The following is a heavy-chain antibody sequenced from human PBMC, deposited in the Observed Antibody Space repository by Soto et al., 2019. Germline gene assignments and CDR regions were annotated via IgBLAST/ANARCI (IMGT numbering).Heavy chain of an antibody. V-gene: IGHV3-30-3*01. CDR1: GFTFSSYA. J-gene: IGHJ4*02. CDR2: ISYDGSNK. CDR3: AREAGDAPTYYFDY. D-gene: IGHD1-26*01. Sequence: GGSLRLSCAASGFTFSSYAMHWVRQAPGKGLEWVAVISYDGSNKYYADSVKGRFTISRDNSKNTLYLQMNSLRAEDTAVYYCAREAGDAPTYYFDYWGQGTLVTVSS.